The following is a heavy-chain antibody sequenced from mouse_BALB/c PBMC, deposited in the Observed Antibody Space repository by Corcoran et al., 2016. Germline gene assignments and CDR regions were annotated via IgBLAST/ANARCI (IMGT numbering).Heavy chain of an antibody. J-gene: IGHJ1*01. CDR2: IDPANGNT. CDR1: GFNIKDTY. Sequence: VQLQQSGAALVKPGASVKLSCTASGFNIKDTYMHWVKQRPEQGLEWIGRIDPANGNTKYDPKFQGKATITADTSSNTAYLQLSSLTSEDTAVYYCANWDWYCDVWGAGTTVTVSS. V-gene: IGHV14-3*02. D-gene: IGHD4-1*01. CDR3: ANWDWYCDV.